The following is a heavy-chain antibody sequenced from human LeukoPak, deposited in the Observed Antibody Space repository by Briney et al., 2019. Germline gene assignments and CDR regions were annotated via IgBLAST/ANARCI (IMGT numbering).Heavy chain of an antibody. V-gene: IGHV1-46*01. CDR1: GYIFTNYY. J-gene: IGHJ6*04. Sequence: ASVKVSCKASGYIFTNYYMHWVRQTPGQGLEWMGIINPSGGSTSYAQEFQGRVTMTRDTSTSTVYMELSSLRSEDTAVYYCVTGLDYYYGMDVWGKGTTVTVSS. CDR2: INPSGGST. D-gene: IGHD3-16*01. CDR3: VTGLDYYYGMDV.